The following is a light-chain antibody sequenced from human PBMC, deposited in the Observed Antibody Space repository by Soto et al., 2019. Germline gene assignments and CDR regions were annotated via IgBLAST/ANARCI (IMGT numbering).Light chain of an antibody. V-gene: IGKV3-20*01. CDR2: GAS. CDR1: QSVSSSY. J-gene: IGKJ1*01. CDR3: QQYGSSPPWT. Sequence: EIVLTQSPGTLSLSPGERATLSCRASQSVSSSYLAWYHQKPGQAPRLLIYGASSRATGIPDRFSGSGSGTDFTLTISSLEPEDFAVYYCQQYGSSPPWTFGQGTKVEIK.